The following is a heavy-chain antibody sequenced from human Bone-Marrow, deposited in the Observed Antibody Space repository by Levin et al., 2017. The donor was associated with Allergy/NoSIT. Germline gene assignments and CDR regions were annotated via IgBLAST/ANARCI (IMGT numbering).Heavy chain of an antibody. Sequence: GGSLRLSCAASGFTVSSNYMSWVRQAPGKGLERVSVIYSGGSTYYADSVKGRFTISRDNSKNTLSLQMNSLRAEDTAVYYCARAKGDYDSSGYYLMYYFDYWGQGTLVTVSS. CDR3: ARAKGDYDSSGYYLMYYFDY. V-gene: IGHV3-66*01. CDR1: GFTVSSNY. CDR2: IYSGGST. J-gene: IGHJ4*02. D-gene: IGHD3-22*01.